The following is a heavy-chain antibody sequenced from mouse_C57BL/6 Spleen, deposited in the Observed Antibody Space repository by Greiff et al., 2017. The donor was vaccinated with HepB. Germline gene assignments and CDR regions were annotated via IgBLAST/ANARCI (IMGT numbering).Heavy chain of an antibody. CDR1: GYTFTDYY. J-gene: IGHJ2*01. V-gene: IGHV1-26*01. D-gene: IGHD1-1*01. CDR3: ARSGGLRYYFDY. Sequence: EVQLQQSGPELVKPGASVKISCKASGYTFTDYYMNWVKQSHGKSLEWIGDINPNNGGTSYNQKFKGKATLTVDKSSSTAYMELRSLTSEDSAVYYCARSGGLRYYFDYWGQGTTLTVSS. CDR2: INPNNGGT.